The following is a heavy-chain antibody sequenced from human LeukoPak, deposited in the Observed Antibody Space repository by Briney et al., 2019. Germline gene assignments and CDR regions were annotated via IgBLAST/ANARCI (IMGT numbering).Heavy chain of an antibody. Sequence: GRSLRLSCAASGFTFDDYAMHWVRQAPGKGLEWVSGISWNSGSIVYADSVKGRFTISRDNDQNSLYLQMNSLRAEDTALYYCSARPSSWSGAAFDIWGQGTMVTVSS. J-gene: IGHJ3*02. D-gene: IGHD2-15*01. CDR1: GFTFDDYA. CDR2: ISWNSGSI. V-gene: IGHV3-9*01. CDR3: SARPSSWSGAAFDI.